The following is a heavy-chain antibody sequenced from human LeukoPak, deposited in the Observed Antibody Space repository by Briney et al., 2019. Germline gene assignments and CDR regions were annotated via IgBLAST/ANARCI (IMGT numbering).Heavy chain of an antibody. CDR1: GGSFSRYH. V-gene: IGHV4-34*01. CDR3: ARVAYCGGDCYSRPYYFDY. Sequence: SETLSLTCTVYGGSFSRYHWSWIRQPPGKALEWIGEINHSGSTNYNPSLKSRVTISVDTYKNQFSLKLGSVTAADTAVYYCARVAYCGGDCYSRPYYFDYWGQGTLVSVST. CDR2: INHSGST. D-gene: IGHD2-21*01. J-gene: IGHJ4*02.